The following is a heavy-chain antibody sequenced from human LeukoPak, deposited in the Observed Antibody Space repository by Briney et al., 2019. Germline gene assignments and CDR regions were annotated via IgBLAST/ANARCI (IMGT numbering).Heavy chain of an antibody. CDR3: AKFGFCSSTSCPAPY. Sequence: GGSLRLSCAASGFTFSSYAMSWVRQAPGKGLEWVSTISNSDYSTYYADSVKGRFTISRANSENTLYLQMNNLRAEDTAVYYCAKFGFCSSTSCPAPYWGQGTLVTVSS. CDR2: ISNSDYST. J-gene: IGHJ4*02. D-gene: IGHD2-2*01. V-gene: IGHV3-23*01. CDR1: GFTFSSYA.